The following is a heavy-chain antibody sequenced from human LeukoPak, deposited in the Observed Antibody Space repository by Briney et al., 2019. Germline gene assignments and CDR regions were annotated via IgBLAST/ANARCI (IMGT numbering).Heavy chain of an antibody. J-gene: IGHJ5*01. Sequence: GGSLRLSCAASGLTFTSHGFHWVRQAPGKGLEWLTFISLDGSRKSYADSVKGRFTFSRDDSKNTLYLEMNSLRAEDTATYYCARDRAVSWLDSWGLGTLVTVSS. V-gene: IGHV3-33*05. CDR2: ISLDGSRK. D-gene: IGHD3-10*01. CDR1: GLTFTSHG. CDR3: ARDRAVSWLDS.